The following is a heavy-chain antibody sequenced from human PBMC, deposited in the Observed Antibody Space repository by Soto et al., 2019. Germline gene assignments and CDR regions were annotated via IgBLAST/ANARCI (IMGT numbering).Heavy chain of an antibody. V-gene: IGHV6-1*01. J-gene: IGHJ4*02. CDR3: ARANDPSGNYLQYFDY. Sequence: PSQTLSLTCAISGDSVSSNSAAWNWIRQSPSRGLEWLGRTYYRSRWYDDYAESVRGRIAVNPDTSKNQFSLQLNSVTPEDTAVYFCARANDPSGNYLQYFDYWGQGTLVTVSS. D-gene: IGHD3-22*01. CDR2: TYYRSRWYD. CDR1: GDSVSSNSAA.